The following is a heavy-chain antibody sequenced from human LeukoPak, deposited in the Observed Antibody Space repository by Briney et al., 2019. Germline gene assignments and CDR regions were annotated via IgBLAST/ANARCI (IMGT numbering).Heavy chain of an antibody. CDR3: AKPAAMVRGVRSYYYYGMDV. CDR2: ISYDGSNK. D-gene: IGHD3-10*01. Sequence: GGSLRLSSAASGFTFSSYGMHEVRQAPGGGLEWVAVISYDGSNKYYADSVKGRFTISRDNSKNTLYLQMTSLRAEATAVYYCAKPAAMVRGVRSYYYYGMDVWGQGTTVTVSS. V-gene: IGHV3-30*18. CDR1: GFTFSSYG. J-gene: IGHJ6*02.